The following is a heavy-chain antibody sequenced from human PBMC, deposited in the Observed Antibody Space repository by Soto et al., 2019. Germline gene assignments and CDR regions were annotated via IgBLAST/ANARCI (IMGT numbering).Heavy chain of an antibody. Sequence: QITLKESGPTLVKPTQTLKLTCTFSGFSLTTNGVGVAWIRQPPGKALEWRALIYWDDNHLYSPSLKSRFHITNDTSKNQVVLTMTNMDPVDTATYYCAHRRGFGELLFDLWGQGILGIVSS. D-gene: IGHD3-10*01. J-gene: IGHJ4*02. CDR1: GFSLTTNGVG. V-gene: IGHV2-5*02. CDR2: IYWDDNH. CDR3: AHRRGFGELLFDL.